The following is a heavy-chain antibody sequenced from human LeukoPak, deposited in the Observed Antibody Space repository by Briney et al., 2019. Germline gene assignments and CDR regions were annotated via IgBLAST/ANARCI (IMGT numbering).Heavy chain of an antibody. J-gene: IGHJ4*02. CDR1: GFTFSSYA. D-gene: IGHD6-13*01. CDR3: ARGYSRSGFDY. CDR2: IGSSGGSS. V-gene: IGHV3-64*01. Sequence: PGGSLRLSCAASGFTFSSYAMHWVRQAPGKGLEYVSAIGSSGGSSYYANSVNGRFTISRDNSKNTLYLQMGSLRAEDMAVYYCARGYSRSGFDYWGQGTLVTVSS.